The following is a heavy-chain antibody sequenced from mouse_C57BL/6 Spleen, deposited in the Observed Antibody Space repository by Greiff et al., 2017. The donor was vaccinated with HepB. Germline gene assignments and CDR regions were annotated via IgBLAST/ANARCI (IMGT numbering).Heavy chain of an antibody. J-gene: IGHJ3*01. D-gene: IGHD2-4*01. V-gene: IGHV1-82*01. CDR2: IYPGDGDT. Sequence: VQLQESGPELVKPGASVKISCKASGYAFSSSWMNWVKQRPGKGLEWIGRIYPGDGDTNYNGKFKGKATLTADKSSSTAYMQLSSLTSEDSAVYFWARDHDYDPAWFAYWGQGTLVTVSA. CDR1: GYAFSSSW. CDR3: ARDHDYDPAWFAY.